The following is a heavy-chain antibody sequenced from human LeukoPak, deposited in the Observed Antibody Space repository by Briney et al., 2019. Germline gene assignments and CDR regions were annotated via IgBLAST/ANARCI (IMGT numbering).Heavy chain of an antibody. CDR2: INPNSGGT. CDR3: ARGLTGEDY. J-gene: IGHJ4*02. D-gene: IGHD7-27*01. Sequence: GASVKVSCKASGYTFTGYYMHWVRQAPGQGLEWMGWINPNSGGTNYAQKFQGRVTMTRNTSISTAYMELSSLRSEDTAVYYCARGLTGEDYWGQGTLVTVSS. V-gene: IGHV1-2*02. CDR1: GYTFTGYY.